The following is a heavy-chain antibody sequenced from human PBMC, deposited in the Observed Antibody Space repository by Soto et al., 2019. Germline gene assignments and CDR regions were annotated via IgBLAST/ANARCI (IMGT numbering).Heavy chain of an antibody. CDR3: ARDDSGFSGSHYIDYFNY. CDR1: GNTVPNYA. J-gene: IGHJ4*02. V-gene: IGHV1-3*01. Sequence: ASVQVSCKASGNTVPNYAIHWVRQAPGQRLEWMGRINGGIGNTYYSEHFQGSVTFTRGTSAGTFYMQLSSLTSEDTAVYYCARDDSGFSGSHYIDYFNYWGQGALVTVSS. CDR2: INGGIGNT. D-gene: IGHD1-26*01.